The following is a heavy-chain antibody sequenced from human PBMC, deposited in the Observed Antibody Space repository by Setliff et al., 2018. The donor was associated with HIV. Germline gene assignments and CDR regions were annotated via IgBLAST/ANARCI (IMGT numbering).Heavy chain of an antibody. Sequence: SETLSLTCTVSDDSISSNYWSWIRQSAGKGLEWVGRIYTSGSTNYNPSLKSRVTMSVDTSKNQFSLKLSSVTAADTAVYYCARETEAGTFDYWGQGTLVTVSS. CDR3: ARETEAGTFDY. D-gene: IGHD6-19*01. V-gene: IGHV4-4*07. CDR1: DDSISSNY. CDR2: IYTSGST. J-gene: IGHJ4*02.